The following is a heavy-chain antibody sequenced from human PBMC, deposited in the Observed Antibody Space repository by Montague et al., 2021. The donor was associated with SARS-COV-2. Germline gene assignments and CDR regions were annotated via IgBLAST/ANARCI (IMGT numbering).Heavy chain of an antibody. CDR1: GASISSGSYY. D-gene: IGHD3-22*01. J-gene: IGHJ5*01. CDR3: ARRGVVDFYESAGYKYIWWFDS. CDR2: MSHSGTS. V-gene: IGHV4-39*01. Sequence: SETLSLTCTVSGASISSGSYYWSWLRQPPGKGLEWIGGMSHSGTSYSNPSLKSRATISVDTSRIQFSLSLSSVTAADTASYFCARRGVVDFYESAGYKYIWWFDSWGQGTLVTVSS.